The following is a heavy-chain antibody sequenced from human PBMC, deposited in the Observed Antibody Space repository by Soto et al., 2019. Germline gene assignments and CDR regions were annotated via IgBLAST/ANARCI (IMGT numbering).Heavy chain of an antibody. Sequence: SETLSLTCSVSGDSITSGSYSWSWIRQAPGKGLEWIGNIHVTGYTSFSPSLKRRLSMSVDTSQNQFSLYLNSVTAADTAVYYRARGAELTPSGHVPIAFWGQGALVTVSS. CDR2: IHVTGYT. CDR1: GDSITSGSYS. V-gene: IGHV4-30-2*01. J-gene: IGHJ4*02. D-gene: IGHD2-21*01. CDR3: ARGAELTPSGHVPIAF.